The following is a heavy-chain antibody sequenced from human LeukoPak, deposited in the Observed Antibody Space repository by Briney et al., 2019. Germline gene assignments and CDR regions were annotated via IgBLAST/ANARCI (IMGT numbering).Heavy chain of an antibody. Sequence: GRSLRLSCAASGFTFSNFAMHCVRQAPGKGLEWVAVISYDGSDKYYADSVKGRFTISRDSSKSTVYLQMNSLRVEDTAVYYCAKPGRKFGELAFEIWGQGTMVTVSS. D-gene: IGHD3-10*01. J-gene: IGHJ3*02. CDR1: GFTFSNFA. V-gene: IGHV3-30-3*02. CDR2: ISYDGSDK. CDR3: AKPGRKFGELAFEI.